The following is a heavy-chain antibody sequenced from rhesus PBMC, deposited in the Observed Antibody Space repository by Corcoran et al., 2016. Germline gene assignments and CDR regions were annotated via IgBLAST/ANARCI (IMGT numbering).Heavy chain of an antibody. J-gene: IGHJ4*01. Sequence: QVQLQGSGPGLVKPSETLSLTCAVSGGSFSSYWWSWIRQPPGKGLEWVGETNGNSGSTNDNPSLKSRVTISEDASRNRFSLKLGSGTAADTAVYYCAREGGMAAAGVDYWGQGVLVTVSS. CDR3: AREGGMAAAGVDY. D-gene: IGHD6-25*01. CDR1: GGSFSSYW. CDR2: TNGNSGST. V-gene: IGHV4-80*01.